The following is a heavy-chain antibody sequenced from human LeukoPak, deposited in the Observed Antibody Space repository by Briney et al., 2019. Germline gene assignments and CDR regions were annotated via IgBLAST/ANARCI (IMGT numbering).Heavy chain of an antibody. J-gene: IGHJ4*02. Sequence: ASVKVSCKASGYTFTSYDINRVRQATGQGLEWMGWVNPNSGNTGYAQKFQGGVTMTRNTSISTAYMELSSLRSEDTAVYYCARGPPIAQWLQREDYWGQGTLVTVSS. CDR3: ARGPPIAQWLQREDY. CDR1: GYTFTSYD. CDR2: VNPNSGNT. D-gene: IGHD6-19*01. V-gene: IGHV1-8*01.